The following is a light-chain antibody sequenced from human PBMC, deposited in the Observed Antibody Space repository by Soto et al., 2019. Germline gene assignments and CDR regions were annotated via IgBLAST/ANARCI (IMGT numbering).Light chain of an antibody. Sequence: EIVLTQSPGTLSLSPGERATLSCRASQSLTTSSYLAWYQQKPGQAPRLLIYGATSRATGIPDRFSGSGSGTDFTLTISRLEPEDFAVYYCQQYGGSVWTFGQGTKVDIK. J-gene: IGKJ1*01. CDR2: GAT. CDR1: QSLTTSSY. V-gene: IGKV3-20*01. CDR3: QQYGGSVWT.